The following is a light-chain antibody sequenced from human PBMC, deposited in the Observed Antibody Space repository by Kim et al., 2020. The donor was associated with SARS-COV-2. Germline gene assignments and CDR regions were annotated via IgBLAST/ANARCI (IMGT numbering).Light chain of an antibody. J-gene: IGLJ2*01. V-gene: IGLV3-21*04. CDR2: YDS. CDR1: SIGSKR. CDR3: QVWDSSSDRVV. Sequence: APGKTAIITCGRNSIGSKRLLCYQQKPGQAPVLVIYYDSDRPSGIPERFTGTISGNTATLTISRVVAEDEANYYCQVWDSSSDRVVFGGVTQLTVL.